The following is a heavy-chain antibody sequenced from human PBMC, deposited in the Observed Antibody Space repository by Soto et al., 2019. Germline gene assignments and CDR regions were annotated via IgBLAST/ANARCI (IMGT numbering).Heavy chain of an antibody. Sequence: GGSLRLSCAASGFTFSNAWMSWVRQAPGKGLEWVGRIKSKTDGGTTDYAAPVKGRFTISRDDSKNTLYLQMNGLKTEDTAVYYCTTASYDFVDYYYGMDVWGQGTTVTVSS. J-gene: IGHJ6*02. CDR3: TTASYDFVDYYYGMDV. CDR2: IKSKTDGGTT. V-gene: IGHV3-15*01. CDR1: GFTFSNAW. D-gene: IGHD3-3*01.